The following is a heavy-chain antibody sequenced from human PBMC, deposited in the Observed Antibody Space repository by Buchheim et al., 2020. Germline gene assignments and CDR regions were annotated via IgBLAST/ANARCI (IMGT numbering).Heavy chain of an antibody. J-gene: IGHJ5*02. CDR3: ARGFTIFGVVIISEWFDP. V-gene: IGHV1-2*04. Sequence: QVQLVQSGAEVKKPGASVKVSCKASGYTFTGYYMHWVRQAPGQGLEWIGWNNPNSGGKNYAQQFQGWVTMTRDTSISTAHMELSRLRSDDTAVYYCARGFTIFGVVIISEWFDPWGQGTL. D-gene: IGHD3-3*01. CDR2: NNPNSGGK. CDR1: GYTFTGYY.